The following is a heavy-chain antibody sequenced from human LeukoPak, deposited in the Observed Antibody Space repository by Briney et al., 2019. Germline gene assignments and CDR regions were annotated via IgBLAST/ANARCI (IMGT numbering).Heavy chain of an antibody. D-gene: IGHD6-13*01. J-gene: IGHJ6*02. V-gene: IGHV1-8*01. CDR2: MNPNSGNT. Sequence: ASVKVSCKASGYTFTSYDINWVRQATGQGLEWMGWMNPNSGNTGYAQKFQGRVTMTRNTSISTAYMELSSLRSEDTAVYYCARVAAARRGYYYYGTDVWGQGTTVTVSS. CDR3: ARVAAARRGYYYYGTDV. CDR1: GYTFTSYD.